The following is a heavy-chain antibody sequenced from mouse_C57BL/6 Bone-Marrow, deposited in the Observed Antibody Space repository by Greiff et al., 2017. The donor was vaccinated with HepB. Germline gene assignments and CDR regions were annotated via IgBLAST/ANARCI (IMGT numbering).Heavy chain of an antibody. Sequence: VQLKQSGAELARPGASVKLSCKASGYTFTSYGISWVKQRTGQGLEWIGEIYPRSGNTYYNEKFKGKATLTADKSSSTAYMELRSLTSEDSAVYFCGGPYYYGSSYDWYFDVWGTGTTVTVSS. CDR1: GYTFTSYG. V-gene: IGHV1-81*01. CDR3: GGPYYYGSSYDWYFDV. J-gene: IGHJ1*03. CDR2: IYPRSGNT. D-gene: IGHD1-1*01.